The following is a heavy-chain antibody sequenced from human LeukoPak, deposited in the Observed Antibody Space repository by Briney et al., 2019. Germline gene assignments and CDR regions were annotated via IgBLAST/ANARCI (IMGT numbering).Heavy chain of an antibody. CDR2: IYYSGST. D-gene: IGHD6-13*01. CDR3: ASQFIAAADQLFDY. CDR1: GASISSSSYY. J-gene: IGHJ4*02. V-gene: IGHV4-39*01. Sequence: SETLSLTCTVSGASISSSSYYWGWIRQPPGKGLEWIGSIYYSGSTYYNPSLKSRVTVSVDTSKSQFSLKLSSVTAADTAVYYCASQFIAAADQLFDYWGQGTLVTVSS.